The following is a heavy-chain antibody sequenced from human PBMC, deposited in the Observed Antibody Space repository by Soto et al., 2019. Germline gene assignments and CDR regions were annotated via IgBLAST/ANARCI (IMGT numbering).Heavy chain of an antibody. J-gene: IGHJ4*02. CDR1: GFTFSSYA. D-gene: IGHD2-15*01. V-gene: IGHV3-23*01. Sequence: PGGSLRLSCAASGFTFSSYAMSWVRQAPGKGLEWVSAISGSGGSTYYADSVKGRFTISRDNSKNTLYLQMNSLRAEDTAVYYCAKSVGRSGGSCYSCWLDYWGQGTLVTVSS. CDR2: ISGSGGST. CDR3: AKSVGRSGGSCYSCWLDY.